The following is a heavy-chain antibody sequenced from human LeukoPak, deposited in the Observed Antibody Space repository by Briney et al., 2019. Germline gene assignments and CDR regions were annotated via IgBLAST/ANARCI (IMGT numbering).Heavy chain of an antibody. CDR3: ARQSGWSVVAAQNWFDP. V-gene: IGHV5-51*01. Sequence: GESLKIPCKGSGYSFTSYWIGWVRQMPGKGLEWMGIIYPGDSDTRYSPSFQGQVTISADKSISTAYLQWSSLKASDTAMYYCARQSGWSVVAAQNWFDPWGQGTLVTVSS. D-gene: IGHD2-15*01. CDR2: IYPGDSDT. J-gene: IGHJ5*02. CDR1: GYSFTSYW.